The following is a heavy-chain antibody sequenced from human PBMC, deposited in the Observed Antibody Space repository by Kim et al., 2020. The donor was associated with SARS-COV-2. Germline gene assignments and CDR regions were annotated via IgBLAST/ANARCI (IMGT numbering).Heavy chain of an antibody. J-gene: IGHJ6*02. CDR3: AIVGYSYGSYYYGVDV. V-gene: IGHV1-46*01. D-gene: IGHD5-18*01. Sequence: ASGKVSCKAFGYTFTSYYMHWVRQAPGQGLECMGIINPSGGSTSYVQKFQGRGTMTRDTSTSTVYMELSSLRSEDTAVYYCAIVGYSYGSYYYGVDVWGHVTTVTVS. CDR2: INPSGGST. CDR1: GYTFTSYY.